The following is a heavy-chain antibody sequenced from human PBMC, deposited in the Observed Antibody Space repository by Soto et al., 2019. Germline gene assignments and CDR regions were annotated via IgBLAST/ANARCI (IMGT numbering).Heavy chain of an antibody. J-gene: IGHJ5*02. V-gene: IGHV3-33*01. CDR1: AFTFSSYA. Sequence: QVQLAESGGGVVQPGTSLRLSCAASAFTFSSYAMHWVRQAPGKGLEWVAFIWYDGSNKYYADSVKGRFTISRDNSKNTLYHQMDSLRAEDTAVYYCARGDWSTSCYTLSPWGQGNLVTVSS. CDR3: ARGDWSTSCYTLSP. CDR2: IWYDGSNK. D-gene: IGHD2-2*02.